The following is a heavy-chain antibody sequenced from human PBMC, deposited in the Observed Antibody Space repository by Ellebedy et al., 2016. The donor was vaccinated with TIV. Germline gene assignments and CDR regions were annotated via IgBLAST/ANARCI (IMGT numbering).Heavy chain of an antibody. D-gene: IGHD3-10*01. CDR1: GVSISSAESF. CDR2: IYYSGST. J-gene: IGHJ4*02. CDR3: ARAESGGSGSYYTGRTDY. V-gene: IGHV4-31*03. Sequence: MPSETLSLTCTVSGVSISSAESFWSWIRQHPGKGLEWLGHIYYSGSTYYNPSLESRVTISVDTSKNQFSLNLSSVNAADTAVYYCARAESGGSGSYYTGRTDYWGQGTLVTVSS.